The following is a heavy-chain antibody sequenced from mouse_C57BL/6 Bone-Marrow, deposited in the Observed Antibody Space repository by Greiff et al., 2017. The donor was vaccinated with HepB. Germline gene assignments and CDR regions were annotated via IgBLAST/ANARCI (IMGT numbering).Heavy chain of an antibody. Sequence: EVKVVESGGGLVKPGGSLKLSCAASGFTFSDYGMHWVRQAPEKGLEWVAYISSGSSTIYYADTVKGRFTISRDNAKNTLFLQMTSLRSEDTAMYYCARRDGSSPYWYFDVWGTGTTVTVSS. D-gene: IGHD1-1*01. V-gene: IGHV5-17*01. J-gene: IGHJ1*03. CDR2: ISSGSSTI. CDR1: GFTFSDYG. CDR3: ARRDGSSPYWYFDV.